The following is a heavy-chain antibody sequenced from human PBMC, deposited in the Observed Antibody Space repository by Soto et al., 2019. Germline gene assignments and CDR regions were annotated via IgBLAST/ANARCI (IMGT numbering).Heavy chain of an antibody. Sequence: EVQILESGGGLVQPGGSLRLSCAASGFPFSNYAMAWVRQAPGKGLEWVSAISGTTGHAFYADSVKDRFTISRDNSKNTLYLQMDSVRAEDTAVYHCARAPSEYIWGSYLRYYEYWGQGTLVTVSS. J-gene: IGHJ4*02. CDR1: GFPFSNYA. D-gene: IGHD3-16*01. CDR2: ISGTTGHA. CDR3: ARAPSEYIWGSYLRYYEY. V-gene: IGHV3-23*01.